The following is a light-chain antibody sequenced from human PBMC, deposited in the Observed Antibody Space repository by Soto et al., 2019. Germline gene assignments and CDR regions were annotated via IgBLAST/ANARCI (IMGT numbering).Light chain of an antibody. CDR2: LGS. J-gene: IGKJ1*01. Sequence: DIVMTQSPLSLPVIPGEPASISCRSSQSLLQSNGYNYLDWYLQKPGQSPQLLIYLGSNRASGVPDRFSGSESVTDFTLKISRVEAEDVGVYYCMQAVQTPTFGQGTKVEIK. CDR3: MQAVQTPT. V-gene: IGKV2-28*01. CDR1: QSLLQSNGYNY.